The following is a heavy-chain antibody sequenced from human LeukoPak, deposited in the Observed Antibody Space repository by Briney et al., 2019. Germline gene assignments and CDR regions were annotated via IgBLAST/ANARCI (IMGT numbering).Heavy chain of an antibody. CDR3: ARPDLGYCSSTSCYPHFDY. CDR2: ISSSGSTI. J-gene: IGHJ4*02. V-gene: IGHV3-11*01. D-gene: IGHD2-2*01. Sequence: GGSLRLSCAASGFTFSDYYMSWIRQAPGKGLEWVSYISSSGSTIYYADSVKGRFTISRDNAKNSLYLQMNSLRAEDTAVYYCARPDLGYCSSTSCYPHFDYWGQGTLVTVSS. CDR1: GFTFSDYY.